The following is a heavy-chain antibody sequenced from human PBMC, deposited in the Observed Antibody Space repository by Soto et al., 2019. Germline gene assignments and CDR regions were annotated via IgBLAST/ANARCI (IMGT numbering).Heavy chain of an antibody. D-gene: IGHD3-16*01. J-gene: IGHJ4*02. CDR1: GGTFSGYA. Sequence: SVKVSCKASGGTFSGYAISWVRQAPGQGLEWMGGIIPIFGTANYAQKFQGRVTITADESTSTAYMELSSLRSDDTAVYYCARASADYVWGSSDYWGQGTLVTVSS. CDR2: IIPIFGTA. V-gene: IGHV1-69*13. CDR3: ARASADYVWGSSDY.